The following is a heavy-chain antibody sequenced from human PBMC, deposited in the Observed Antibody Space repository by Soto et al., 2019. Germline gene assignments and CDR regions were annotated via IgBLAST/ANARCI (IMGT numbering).Heavy chain of an antibody. CDR1: GFSFDDYS. Sequence: CLRLSCAASGFSFDDYSMHWVRQAPGKGLEWVSGISWNSDNIVYADSVKGRFTISRDNAKNSLYLQMNSLRAEDTALYYCATDLSSNYGDAFDICGQRTMVTVSS. CDR3: ATDLSSNYGDAFDI. D-gene: IGHD4-4*01. V-gene: IGHV3-9*01. J-gene: IGHJ3*02. CDR2: ISWNSDNI.